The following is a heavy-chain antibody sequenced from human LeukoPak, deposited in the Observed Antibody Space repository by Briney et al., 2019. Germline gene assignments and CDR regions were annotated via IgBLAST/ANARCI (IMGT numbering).Heavy chain of an antibody. J-gene: IGHJ4*02. CDR3: AKEVPGKYYFDY. V-gene: IGHV3-9*01. CDR2: ISWNSGSI. Sequence: PGGSLRLSCAASGFTFDDYAMHWVRQAPGKGLEWVSGISWNSGSIGYADPVKGRFTISRDNAKNSLYLQMNSLRAEDTALYYYAKEVPGKYYFDYWGQGTLVTVSS. CDR1: GFTFDDYA.